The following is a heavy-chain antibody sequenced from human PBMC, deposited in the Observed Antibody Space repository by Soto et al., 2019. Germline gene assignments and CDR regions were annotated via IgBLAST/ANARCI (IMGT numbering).Heavy chain of an antibody. CDR1: GGSISSGGYY. J-gene: IGHJ3*02. D-gene: IGHD5-12*01. CDR2: IYYSGST. CDR3: AREPIREMATIWAFDI. Sequence: QVQLQESGPGLVKPSQTLSLTCTVSGGSISSGGYYWSWIRQHPGKGLEWIGYIYYSGSTYYNPSLKSRVTISVDTSKNQCSLKLSSVTAADTAVYDCAREPIREMATIWAFDIWGQGTMVTVSS. V-gene: IGHV4-31*03.